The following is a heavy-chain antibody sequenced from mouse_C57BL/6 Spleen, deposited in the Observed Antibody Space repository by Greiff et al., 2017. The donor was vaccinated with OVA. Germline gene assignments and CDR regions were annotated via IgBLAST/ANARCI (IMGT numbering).Heavy chain of an antibody. J-gene: IGHJ2*01. CDR2: IHPNSGST. V-gene: IGHV1-64*01. CDR3: AREQLRLDYFDY. Sequence: QVQLQQPGAELVKPGASVKLSCKASGYTFTSYWMHWVKQRPGQGLEWIGMIHPNSGSTNYNEKFKSKATLTVDKSSSTAYMQLSSLTSEDSAVYDYAREQLRLDYFDYWGQGTTLTVSS. D-gene: IGHD3-2*02. CDR1: GYTFTSYW.